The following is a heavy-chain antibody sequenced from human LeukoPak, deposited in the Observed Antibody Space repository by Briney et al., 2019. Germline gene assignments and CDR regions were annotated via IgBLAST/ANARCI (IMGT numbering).Heavy chain of an antibody. Sequence: GGSLRLSCAASGFTFSSYGMHWVRQAPGKGLEWVAFIRYDGSNKYYADSVKGRFTISRDNSKNTLYLQMNSLRAEDTAVYYCARALHRGYSGNGRNSWGQGTRVTVSS. CDR3: ARALHRGYSGNGRNS. V-gene: IGHV3-30*02. J-gene: IGHJ5*02. D-gene: IGHD5-12*01. CDR2: IRYDGSNK. CDR1: GFTFSSYG.